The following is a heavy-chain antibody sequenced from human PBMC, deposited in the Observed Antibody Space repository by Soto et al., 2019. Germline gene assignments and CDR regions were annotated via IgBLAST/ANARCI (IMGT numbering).Heavy chain of an antibody. J-gene: IGHJ4*02. CDR2: INAYNGNT. CDR1: GYTFTSYG. CDR3: ARNSLYSSVDY. Sequence: QVQLVQSGAEVKKPGASVKVSCKASGYTFTSYGISWVRQAPGQGLEWMGWINAYNGNTNYAQKLQGRVTMTTDTSTRTAYMELRSRRSDDTAVYSCARNSLYSSVDYWGQGTLVTVSP. V-gene: IGHV1-18*01. D-gene: IGHD6-19*01.